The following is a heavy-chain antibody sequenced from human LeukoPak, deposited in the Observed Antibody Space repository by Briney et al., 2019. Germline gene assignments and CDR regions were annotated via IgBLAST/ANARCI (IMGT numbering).Heavy chain of an antibody. CDR3: ARSRSKVRAGYYYMDV. CDR2: INHSGST. J-gene: IGHJ6*03. Sequence: SETLSLTCAVYGGSFSGYYWSWIRQPPGKGLEWIGEINHSGSTNYNPSLKSRVTISVDTSKNQFSLKLSSVTAADTAVYYCARSRSKVRAGYYYMDVWGKGTTVTISS. CDR1: GGSFSGYY. V-gene: IGHV4-34*01. D-gene: IGHD3-10*01.